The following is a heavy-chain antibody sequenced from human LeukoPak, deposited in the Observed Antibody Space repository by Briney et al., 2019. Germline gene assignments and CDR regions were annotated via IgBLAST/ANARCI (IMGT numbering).Heavy chain of an antibody. CDR1: GYSTSSGYF. J-gene: IGHJ5*02. V-gene: IGHV4-38-2*02. Sequence: KASETLSLTCTVSGYSTSSGYFWGWIRQPPGKGLEWLGSIYHSGTTYYNPSFKSRVTISVDTPKNQFSLKLTSVTAADTAVYYCARGYSSSWYFNWFDPWGQGTLVTVSS. CDR2: IYHSGTT. CDR3: ARGYSSSWYFNWFDP. D-gene: IGHD6-13*01.